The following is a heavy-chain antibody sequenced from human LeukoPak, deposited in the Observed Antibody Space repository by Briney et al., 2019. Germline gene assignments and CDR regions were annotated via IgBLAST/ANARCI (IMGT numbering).Heavy chain of an antibody. CDR1: GYTFTSYG. D-gene: IGHD6-13*01. CDR2: ISAYNGNT. CDR3: VRSHKYSSSWYYFDY. Sequence: ASVKVSCKASGYTFTSYGISWVRQAPGQGLEWMGWISAYNGNTNYAQNLQGRVTMTTDTSTSTAYMELRSLRSDDTAVFYCVRSHKYSSSWYYFDYWGQGTLVTVSS. V-gene: IGHV1-18*01. J-gene: IGHJ4*02.